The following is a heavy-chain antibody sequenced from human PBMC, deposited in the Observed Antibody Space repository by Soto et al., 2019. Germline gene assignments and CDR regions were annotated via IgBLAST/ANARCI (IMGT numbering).Heavy chain of an antibody. Sequence: QVQLQQWGAGLLKPSETLSLTCAVYGGSFSGYYWSWIRQPPGKGLEWIGEINHSGRTNYNPSLKSRVTIAVDTSKNQFSLKLSSVTAADTAVYYCATARRTYYYGSGSYYSPRYYYYMDVWGKGTTVTVSS. CDR3: ATARRTYYYGSGSYYSPRYYYYMDV. D-gene: IGHD3-10*01. CDR1: GGSFSGYY. V-gene: IGHV4-34*01. J-gene: IGHJ6*03. CDR2: INHSGRT.